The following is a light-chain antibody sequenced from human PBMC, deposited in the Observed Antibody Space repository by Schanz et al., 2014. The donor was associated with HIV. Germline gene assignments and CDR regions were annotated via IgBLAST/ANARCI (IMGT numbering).Light chain of an antibody. V-gene: IGLV2-11*01. Sequence: QSALTQPRSVSGSPGQSVTISCTGTSSDVGGYDYVSWYQQHPGKAPKLMIYDVTKRPSGVPDRFSGSKSGNTASLTISGLQPEDEADYYCQSFDGSLGGVLFGGGTKLPVL. CDR3: QSFDGSLGGVL. J-gene: IGLJ3*02. CDR1: SSDVGGYDY. CDR2: DVT.